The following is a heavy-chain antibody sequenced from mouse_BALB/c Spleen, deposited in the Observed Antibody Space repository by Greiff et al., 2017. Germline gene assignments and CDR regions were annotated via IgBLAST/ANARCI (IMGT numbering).Heavy chain of an antibody. CDR3: ARGYYGSSYDWYFDV. CDR2: IYPYNGGT. Sequence: VQLQQSGPELVKPGASVKISCKASGYTFTDYNMHWVKQSHGKSLEWIGYIYPYNGGTGYNQKFKSKATLTVDNSSSTAYMELRSLTSEDSAVYYCARGYYGSSYDWYFDVWGAGTTVTVSS. J-gene: IGHJ1*01. V-gene: IGHV1S29*02. CDR1: GYTFTDYN. D-gene: IGHD1-1*01.